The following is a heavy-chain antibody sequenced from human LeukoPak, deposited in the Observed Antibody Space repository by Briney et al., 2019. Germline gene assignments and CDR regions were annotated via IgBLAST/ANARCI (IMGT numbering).Heavy chain of an antibody. CDR2: IDRSGTIT. J-gene: IGHJ4*02. CDR3: ARAERNAGVFDY. Sequence: PGGSLRLSCAASGFTFSTYAMSWVRQAPGKGLEWVSAIDRSGTITYYADSVKGRFTISRDNSKNTLYLQMNSLKTEDTAVYYCARAERNAGVFDYWGQGTLVIVSS. CDR1: GFTFSTYA. D-gene: IGHD3-3*01. V-gene: IGHV3-23*05.